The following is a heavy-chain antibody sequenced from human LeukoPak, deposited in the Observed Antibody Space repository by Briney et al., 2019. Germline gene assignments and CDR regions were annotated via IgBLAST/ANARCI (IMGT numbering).Heavy chain of an antibody. J-gene: IGHJ4*02. CDR3: ARVRGDIVVVPAAMCFDY. D-gene: IGHD2-2*01. CDR1: GGSISSSSYY. V-gene: IGHV4-39*07. CDR2: INHSGST. Sequence: PSETLSLTCTVSGGSISSSSYYWSWIRQPPGKGLEWIGEINHSGSTNYNPSLKSRVTISVDTSKNQFSLKLSSVTAADTAVYYCARVRGDIVVVPAAMCFDYWGQGTLVTVSS.